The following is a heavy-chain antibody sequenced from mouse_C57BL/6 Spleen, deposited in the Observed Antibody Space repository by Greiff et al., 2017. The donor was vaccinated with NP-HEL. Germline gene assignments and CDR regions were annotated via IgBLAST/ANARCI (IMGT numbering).Heavy chain of an antibody. D-gene: IGHD2-5*01. CDR2: IYPGSGNT. J-gene: IGHJ4*01. CDR1: GYTFTDYY. CDR3: AKAYYSNYVGYYAMDY. V-gene: IGHV1-76*01. Sequence: VKLQQSGAELVRPGASVKLSCKASGYTFTDYYINWVKQRPGQGLEWIARIYPGSGNTYYNEKFKGKATLTAEKSSSTAYMQLSSLTSEDSAVYFCAKAYYSNYVGYYAMDYWGQGTSVTVSS.